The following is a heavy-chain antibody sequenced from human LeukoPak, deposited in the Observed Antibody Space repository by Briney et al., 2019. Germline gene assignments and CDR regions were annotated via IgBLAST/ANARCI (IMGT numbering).Heavy chain of an antibody. D-gene: IGHD3-10*01. CDR2: IWYDGSKK. J-gene: IGHJ4*02. CDR1: GFTFSSYG. CDR3: ARDYYGGDRGVSSIGY. V-gene: IGHV3-33*01. Sequence: GGSLRLSCAASGFTFSSYGMHWVRQAPGKGLEWVAVIWYDGSKKYYADSVKGRFTISRDNSKNTLHLEMNSLRAEDTAVYYCARDYYGGDRGVSSIGYWGQGTLVTVSS.